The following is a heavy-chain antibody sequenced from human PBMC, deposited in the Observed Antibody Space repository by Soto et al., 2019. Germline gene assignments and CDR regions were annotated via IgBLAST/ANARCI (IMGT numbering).Heavy chain of an antibody. CDR3: ARGSYYNASSGYYHN. V-gene: IGHV4-30-4*01. CDR1: GGSISSGDYY. J-gene: IGHJ4*02. D-gene: IGHD3-22*01. CDR2: IYYSGST. Sequence: PSETLSLTCTVSGGSISSGDYYWSWIRQPPGKGLEWIGYIYYSGSTNYNNSLKSRVTISVDTSKNQFSLKLSSVTAADTAVYYFARGSYYNASSGYYHNWGQGTLVTVSS.